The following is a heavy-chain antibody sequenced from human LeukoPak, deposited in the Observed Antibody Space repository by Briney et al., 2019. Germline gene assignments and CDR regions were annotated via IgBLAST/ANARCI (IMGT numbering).Heavy chain of an antibody. CDR2: IYSGGST. Sequence: GGSLRLSCAASGFTVSSNYMSWVRQAPGKGLEWVSVIYSGGSTYYADSVKGRFTISRDNSKSTLYIQMNSLRAGDTAVYYCARAKPKNMVRGLIMRRESRYYFDYWGQGTLVTVSS. J-gene: IGHJ4*02. CDR1: GFTVSSNY. CDR3: ARAKPKNMVRGLIMRRESRYYFDY. V-gene: IGHV3-53*01. D-gene: IGHD3-10*01.